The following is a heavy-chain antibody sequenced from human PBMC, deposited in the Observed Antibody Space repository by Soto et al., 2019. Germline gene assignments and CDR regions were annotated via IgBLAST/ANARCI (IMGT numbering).Heavy chain of an antibody. CDR1: GYTFTHYF. CDR3: ARVPGHKNSRGDF. J-gene: IGHJ4*02. D-gene: IGHD1-7*01. CDR2: INPKSGDT. V-gene: IGHV1-2*02. Sequence: QVRLMQSGPEVRRPGASVTVSCKASGYTFTHYFIHWVRRAPGQGLEWMGYINPKSGDTHYSQTFRGRVSMTRDTSTDTANMGLSSLKSDDTAVYFCARVPGHKNSRGDFWSQGTPITVSS.